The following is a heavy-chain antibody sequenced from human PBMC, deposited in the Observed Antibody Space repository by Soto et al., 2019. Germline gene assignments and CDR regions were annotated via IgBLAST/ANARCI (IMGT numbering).Heavy chain of an antibody. CDR2: IQSGGPT. CDR3: ARDDVLCDGGRCYGVPLDV. Sequence: EVHLVESGGGLVQPGGSLRLSCAASGFTVSSKYMSWVRQAPGKGLEWVSLIQSGGPTYYADSVKGRFTISRDTSENTLHLQMDSLRAEDTAGYYCARDDVLCDGGRCYGVPLDVWGKGTPVTVSS. V-gene: IGHV3-66*01. D-gene: IGHD2-15*01. CDR1: GFTVSSKY. J-gene: IGHJ6*04.